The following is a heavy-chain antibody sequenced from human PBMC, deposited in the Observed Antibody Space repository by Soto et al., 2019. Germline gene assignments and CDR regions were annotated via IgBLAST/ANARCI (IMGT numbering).Heavy chain of an antibody. D-gene: IGHD7-27*01. J-gene: IGHJ4*02. V-gene: IGHV1-18*04. Sequence: QVQLVQSGPEVKEPGASVRVSCKASGYTFINYNIFWVRQAPGQGLEWMGWISTSNGDTNYAQKFRGRVTMTTDTSTTTGHVELRRLYYDGPGGYYCARDITGDTGDYWGQGTLVTVSS. CDR2: ISTSNGDT. CDR3: ARDITGDTGDY. CDR1: GYTFINYN.